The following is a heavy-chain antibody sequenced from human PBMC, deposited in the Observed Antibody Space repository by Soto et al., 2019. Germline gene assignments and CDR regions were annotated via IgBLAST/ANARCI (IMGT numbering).Heavy chain of an antibody. CDR2: IDPSDSYT. J-gene: IGHJ6*02. Sequence: RGESLKISCKGSGYSFTSYWISWVRQMPGKGLEWMGRIDPSDSYTNYSPSFQGHVTISADKSISTAYLQWSSLKASDTAMYYCERPLRFLDPYGMDVWGQGTPVTVSS. V-gene: IGHV5-10-1*01. CDR1: GYSFTSYW. D-gene: IGHD3-3*01. CDR3: ERPLRFLDPYGMDV.